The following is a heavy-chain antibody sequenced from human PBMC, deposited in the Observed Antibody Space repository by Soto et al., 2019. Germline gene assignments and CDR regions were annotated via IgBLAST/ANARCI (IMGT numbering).Heavy chain of an antibody. CDR3: AKEGATGGATYYYYGMDV. J-gene: IGHJ6*02. V-gene: IGHV5-51*01. D-gene: IGHD7-27*01. CDR1: VYSFTSYW. Sequence: GECLSISPECSVYSFTSYWVGCVRDMPGKRRECRGNIYPCDSDTRYSPSFQGQVTISADKSNSTAYLQWSSLKALDTAVYYCAKEGATGGATYYYYGMDVWGQGTTVTVSS. CDR2: IYPCDSDT.